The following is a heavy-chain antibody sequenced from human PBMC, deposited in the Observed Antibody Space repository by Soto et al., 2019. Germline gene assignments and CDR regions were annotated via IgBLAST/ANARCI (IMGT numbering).Heavy chain of an antibody. CDR2: ISGSGGST. CDR1: GFTFSSYA. D-gene: IGHD3-22*01. J-gene: IGHJ4*02. Sequence: PVGSLRLSCAASGFTFSSYAMSWVRQAPGKGLEWVSAISGSGGSTYYADSVKGRFTISRDNSKNTLYLQMNSLRAEDTAVYYCAKGVAYYYDSSGPYWGQGTLVTVSS. V-gene: IGHV3-23*01. CDR3: AKGVAYYYDSSGPY.